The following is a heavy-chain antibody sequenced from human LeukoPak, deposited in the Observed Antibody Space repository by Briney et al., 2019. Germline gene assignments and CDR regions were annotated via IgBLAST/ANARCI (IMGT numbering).Heavy chain of an antibody. Sequence: SQTFSLTCAISGDSVSSDSGAWNWIRQSPSRGLEWLGRTYYESKWYNDYAVSVKSRTIINPDTSKNQFSLHLSSVTPEDTAVYFCARGWLKLGFDYWGQGTVVTVSS. CDR2: TYYESKWYN. CDR3: ARGWLKLGFDY. J-gene: IGHJ4*02. V-gene: IGHV6-1*01. CDR1: GDSVSSDSGA. D-gene: IGHD5-24*01.